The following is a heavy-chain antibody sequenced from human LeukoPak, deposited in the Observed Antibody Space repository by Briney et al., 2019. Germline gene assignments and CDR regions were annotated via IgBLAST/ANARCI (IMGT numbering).Heavy chain of an antibody. Sequence: GGSLRLSCAASGFTFSRNAMNWVRQAPGKGLEWVSFISSSSNYMSYADSVKGRFTISRDNAKNSLYLQMISLRAEDTAVYYCARPLDSSNNYFDYWGQGTLVTVSA. J-gene: IGHJ4*02. CDR1: GFTFSRNA. CDR3: ARPLDSSNNYFDY. V-gene: IGHV3-21*01. D-gene: IGHD6-13*01. CDR2: ISSSSNYM.